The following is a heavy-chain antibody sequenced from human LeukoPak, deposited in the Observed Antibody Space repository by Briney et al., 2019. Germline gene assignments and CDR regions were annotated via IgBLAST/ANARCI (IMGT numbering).Heavy chain of an antibody. V-gene: IGHV4-61*02. Sequence: SETLSLTCTVSDGSISSGSYYWSWIRQPAGKGLEWIGRIYTSGSTNYNPSLKSRVTISVDTSKNQFSLKLSSVTAADTAVYYCARDEAMVNAFDIWGQGTMVTVSS. CDR2: IYTSGST. CDR1: DGSISSGSYY. J-gene: IGHJ3*02. D-gene: IGHD5-18*01. CDR3: ARDEAMVNAFDI.